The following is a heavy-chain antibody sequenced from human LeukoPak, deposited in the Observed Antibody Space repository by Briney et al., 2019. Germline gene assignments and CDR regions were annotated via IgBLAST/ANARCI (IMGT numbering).Heavy chain of an antibody. Sequence: ASVNVSCKASGYTFTSYGISWVRQAPGQGLEWMGWISAYNGNPNYAQKLQVRVTMITDTYTSTAYMELRSLRSDDTAVYYCVRVRILSTRDFDYWGQGTLVTVSS. J-gene: IGHJ4*02. D-gene: IGHD3-9*01. CDR2: ISAYNGNP. CDR1: GYTFTSYG. CDR3: VRVRILSTRDFDY. V-gene: IGHV1-18*01.